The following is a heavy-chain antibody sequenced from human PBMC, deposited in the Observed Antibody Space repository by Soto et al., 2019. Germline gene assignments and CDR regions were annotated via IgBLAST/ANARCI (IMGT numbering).Heavy chain of an antibody. CDR3: ARQWGPSYSSSWYYPYFDY. CDR1: GYSFTSYW. CDR2: IYPGDSDT. V-gene: IGHV5-51*01. J-gene: IGHJ4*02. D-gene: IGHD6-13*01. Sequence: GESLKISCKGSGYSFTSYWIGWVRQMPGKGLEWMGIIYPGDSDTRYSPSFQGQVTISADKSISTAYLQWSSLKASDTAMYYCARQWGPSYSSSWYYPYFDYWGQGTLVTVSS.